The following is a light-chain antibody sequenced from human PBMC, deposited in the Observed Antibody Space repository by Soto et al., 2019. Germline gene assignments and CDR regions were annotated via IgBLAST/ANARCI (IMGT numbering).Light chain of an antibody. J-gene: IGKJ4*01. CDR2: DAS. CDR1: QSVSSSY. CDR3: QQRSNWFLT. Sequence: EIVLTQSPATLSLSPGERSTLSCRSSQSVSSSYLAWYQQKPGQAPRLLIYDASNRATGIPARFSGSGSGTDFTLTISSLEPEDFAVYYCQQRSNWFLTFGGGTKV. V-gene: IGKV3-11*01.